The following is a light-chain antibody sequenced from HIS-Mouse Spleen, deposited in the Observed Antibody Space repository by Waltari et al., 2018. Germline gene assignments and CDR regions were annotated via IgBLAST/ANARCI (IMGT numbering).Light chain of an antibody. CDR3: CSYAGSYTGV. V-gene: IGLV2-11*01. Sequence: QSALTQPRSVSGAPGQSVTISCTGNSSVVGGYNYVSWYQQQPGKAPKLMVYDVSKRPSGAPDRFSGSKSGNTASLTISGLQAEDEADYYCCSYAGSYTGVFGTGTKVTVL. CDR1: SSVVGGYNY. J-gene: IGLJ1*01. CDR2: DVS.